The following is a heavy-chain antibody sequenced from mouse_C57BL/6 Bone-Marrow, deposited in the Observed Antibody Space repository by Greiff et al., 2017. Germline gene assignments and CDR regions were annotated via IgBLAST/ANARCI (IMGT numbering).Heavy chain of an antibody. Sequence: EVQLQQSGPELVKPGASVKISCKASGYTFTDYYMNWVKQSHGKSLEWIGDINPNNGGTSYNQKFKGKATLTVDKSSSTAYMELRSLTSEDSAVYYCARRDYGSSRSWGNYWGQGTTLTVSS. V-gene: IGHV1-26*01. CDR2: INPNNGGT. CDR1: GYTFTDYY. D-gene: IGHD1-1*01. J-gene: IGHJ2*01. CDR3: ARRDYGSSRSWGNY.